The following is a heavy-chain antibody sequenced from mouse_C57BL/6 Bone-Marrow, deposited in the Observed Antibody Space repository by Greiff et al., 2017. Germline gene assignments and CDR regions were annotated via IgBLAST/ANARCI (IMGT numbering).Heavy chain of an antibody. CDR2: LSPRSGNT. V-gene: IGHV1-81*01. CDR1: GYTFTSYG. D-gene: IGHD1-1*01. CDR3: AREGYYYGSFAY. Sequence: VQLQQSGAELARPGASLKLSCKASGYTFTSYGISWVKQRTGQGLEWIGELSPRSGNTYYNEKFKGKATLTADKSASTAYMELRSLTSEDSEVYFCAREGYYYGSFAYWGQGTLVTVSA. J-gene: IGHJ3*01.